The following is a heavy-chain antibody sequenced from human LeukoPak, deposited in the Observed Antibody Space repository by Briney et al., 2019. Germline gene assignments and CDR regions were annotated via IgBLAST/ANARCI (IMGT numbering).Heavy chain of an antibody. J-gene: IGHJ4*02. V-gene: IGHV4-31*03. D-gene: IGHD3-22*01. CDR2: ISHSGST. CDR1: GGSLNSGGYY. Sequence: PSETLSLTCTVFGGSLNSGGYYWSWIRQHPGKGLEWIGYISHSGSTSYNPSLKSRVTISVDTSNNEFSLRLTSVTAADTAVYYCARGGYYYDTCGPFDYWGQGTLVTVSS. CDR3: ARGGYYYDTCGPFDY.